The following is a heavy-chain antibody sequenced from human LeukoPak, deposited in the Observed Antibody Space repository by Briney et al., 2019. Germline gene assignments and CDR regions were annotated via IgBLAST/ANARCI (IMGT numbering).Heavy chain of an antibody. J-gene: IGHJ3*02. D-gene: IGHD2-15*01. CDR2: FYYTGST. CDR1: GGSISSSRYY. Sequence: PSETLSLTCTISGGSISSSRYYWGWIRQPPGKGLGRIGSFYYTGSTNYNPPLKSRVTITVDTSKNQFSLKVTSVPAADTAVYYCARDGVQKGYCSGGSCYPGAFDIWGQGTMVTVSS. CDR3: ARDGVQKGYCSGGSCYPGAFDI. V-gene: IGHV4-39*07.